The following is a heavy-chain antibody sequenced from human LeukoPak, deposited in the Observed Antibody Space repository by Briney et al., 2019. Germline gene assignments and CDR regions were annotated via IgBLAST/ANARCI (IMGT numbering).Heavy chain of an antibody. Sequence: GGSLRLSCAASGFTFDDYAMHWVRQPPGKGLEWVSLISGDGGSTYYADSVKGRFTISRDNSKNSLYLQMNSLRAEDTAVYYCARDRVGATTYYGMDVWGQGTTVTVSS. V-gene: IGHV3-43*02. J-gene: IGHJ6*02. CDR2: ISGDGGST. CDR1: GFTFDDYA. CDR3: ARDRVGATTYYGMDV. D-gene: IGHD1-26*01.